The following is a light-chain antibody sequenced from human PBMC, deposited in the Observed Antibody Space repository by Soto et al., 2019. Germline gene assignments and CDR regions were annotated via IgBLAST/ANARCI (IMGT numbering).Light chain of an antibody. CDR2: GAS. CDR1: QSVSSSY. V-gene: IGKV3-20*01. J-gene: IGKJ1*01. Sequence: EIVLTQSPGTLSLSPGERATLSCSASQSVSSSYLAWYQQKPGQAPRLRLYGASSRATGIPDRFSGSGSGTDFTLTISRLEPEDFAVYYCQQYGSSPRSFGQGTKVEIK. CDR3: QQYGSSPRS.